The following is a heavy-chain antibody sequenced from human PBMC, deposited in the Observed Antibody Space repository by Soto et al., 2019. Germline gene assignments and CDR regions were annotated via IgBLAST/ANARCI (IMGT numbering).Heavy chain of an antibody. J-gene: IGHJ3*02. Sequence: SQTLSLTCAISGDSVSSNSAAWNWIRQSPSRGLEWLGRTYYRSKWYNDYAVSVKSRITINPDTSKNQFSLQLNSVTPEYPAVYYCARDMVDRRTGVNWNDAFDIWGQGTMVTVSS. CDR1: GDSVSSNSAA. CDR2: TYYRSKWYN. CDR3: ARDMVDRRTGVNWNDAFDI. D-gene: IGHD1-1*01. V-gene: IGHV6-1*01.